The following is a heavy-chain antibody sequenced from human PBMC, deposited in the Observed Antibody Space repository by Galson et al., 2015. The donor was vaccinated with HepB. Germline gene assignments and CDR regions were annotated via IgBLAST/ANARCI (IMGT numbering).Heavy chain of an antibody. CDR3: AKSPRGYCGGDCRYIDAEYFQH. CDR1: GFTFSSYG. CDR2: ISYDGSNK. D-gene: IGHD2-21*02. Sequence: SLRLSCAASGFTFSSYGMHWVRQAPGKGLEWVAVISYDGSNKYYADSVKGRFTISRDNSKNTLYLQMNSLRAEDTAVYYCAKSPRGYCGGDCRYIDAEYFQHWGQGTLVTVSS. J-gene: IGHJ1*01. V-gene: IGHV3-30*18.